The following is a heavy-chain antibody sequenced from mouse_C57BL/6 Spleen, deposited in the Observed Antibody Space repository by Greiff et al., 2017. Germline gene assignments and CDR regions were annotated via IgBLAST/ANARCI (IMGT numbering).Heavy chain of an antibody. V-gene: IGHV14-4*01. J-gene: IGHJ3*01. CDR1: GFNIKDDY. CDR2: IAPENGDT. Sequence: EVHLVESGAELVRPGASVKLSCTASGFNIKDDYMHWVKQRPEQGLEWIGWIAPENGDTEYASKFQGKATITADTSSNTAYLQLSSLTSEDTAVYYCTTYNYGSSPFFAYWGQGTLVTVSA. D-gene: IGHD1-1*01. CDR3: TTYNYGSSPFFAY.